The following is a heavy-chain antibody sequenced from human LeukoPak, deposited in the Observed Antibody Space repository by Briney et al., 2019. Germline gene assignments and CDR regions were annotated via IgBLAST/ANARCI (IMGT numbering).Heavy chain of an antibody. J-gene: IGHJ4*02. D-gene: IGHD6-13*01. V-gene: IGHV3-21*01. CDR3: ARGRSVAAGTTTISPFDY. Sequence: GGSLRLSCAASGFTFSSYSMNWVRQAPGKGLEWVSSISSSSSYIYYADSVKGRFTISRDNAKNSPYLQMNSLRAEDTAVYYCARGRSVAAGTTTISPFDYWGQGTLVTVSS. CDR1: GFTFSSYS. CDR2: ISSSSSYI.